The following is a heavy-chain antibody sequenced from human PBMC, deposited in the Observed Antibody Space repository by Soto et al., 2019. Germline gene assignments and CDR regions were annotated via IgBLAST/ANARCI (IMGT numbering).Heavy chain of an antibody. Sequence: QVQLVQSGAEVKKPGASVKVSCKASGYTFTSYGISWVRQAPGQGLEWMGWISAYNGNTRYAQTPQGRVTMTTDTSTSSAYMEVRSLRSAATAVYYCARGELLWFGDPQGADYWGQGTLVTVSS. D-gene: IGHD3-10*01. CDR3: ARGELLWFGDPQGADY. V-gene: IGHV1-18*01. J-gene: IGHJ4*02. CDR2: ISAYNGNT. CDR1: GYTFTSYG.